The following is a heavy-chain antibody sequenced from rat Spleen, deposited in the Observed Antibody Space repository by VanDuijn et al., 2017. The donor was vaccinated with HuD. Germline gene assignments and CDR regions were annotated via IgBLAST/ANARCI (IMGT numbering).Heavy chain of an antibody. J-gene: IGHJ4*01. CDR2: INWGGSST. CDR3: TRGYVMDA. CDR1: GFTFDDYG. V-gene: IGHV5-36*01. Sequence: EVQLVESGGGSVQPGRSLKLSCAASGFTFDDYGMAWVRQAPKNGLEWVASINWGGSSTYYPDNVKGRFTISRDNAKNALYLQMNNLRSEDTAIYYCTRGYVMDAWGQGVSVTVSS.